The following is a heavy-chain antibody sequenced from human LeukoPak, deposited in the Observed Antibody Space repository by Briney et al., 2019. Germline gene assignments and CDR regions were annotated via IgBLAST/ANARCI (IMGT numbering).Heavy chain of an antibody. CDR3: ARDKYQLRMTDDAFDI. Sequence: GGSLRLSCAASGFSVSNNYMSWVRQAPGKGLEWVSVMYSGGTTHYADSVKGRFTISRDNSKNTLYLQMNSLRAEDTAVYYCARDKYQLRMTDDAFDIWGQGTMVTVSS. J-gene: IGHJ3*02. D-gene: IGHD2-2*01. CDR2: MYSGGTT. V-gene: IGHV3-53*01. CDR1: GFSVSNNY.